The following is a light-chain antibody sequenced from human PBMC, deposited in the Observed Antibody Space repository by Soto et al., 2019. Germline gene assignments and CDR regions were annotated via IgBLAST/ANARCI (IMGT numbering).Light chain of an antibody. CDR3: QHYNSYSEA. Sequence: DFQMTQSPSTLSASVGDSVTITCRASQTISSWLAWYQQKPGKAPKLLIYKASTLKSGVPSRFSGSGSGTEFTLTISSLQPDDFATYYCQHYNSYSEAFGQGTKV. J-gene: IGKJ1*01. V-gene: IGKV1-5*03. CDR2: KAS. CDR1: QTISSW.